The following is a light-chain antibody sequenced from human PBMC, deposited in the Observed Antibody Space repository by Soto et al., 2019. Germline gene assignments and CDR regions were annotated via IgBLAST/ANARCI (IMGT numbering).Light chain of an antibody. CDR1: QSVLYTSNNQNY. V-gene: IGKV4-1*01. CDR2: WAS. Sequence: DIVMTQSPEFLPVSLGERATINCKSSQSVLYTSNNQNYLAWYQQKPGQPPKLLFYWASTRESGVPARFSGSGSGTDFTLTISSLGAEDVAVYYCQQYYRTPFTFGPGTKVDIK. CDR3: QQYYRTPFT. J-gene: IGKJ3*01.